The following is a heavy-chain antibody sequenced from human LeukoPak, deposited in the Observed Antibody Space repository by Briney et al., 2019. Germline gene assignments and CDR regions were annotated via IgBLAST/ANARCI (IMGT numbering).Heavy chain of an antibody. CDR3: ARSNDFWSGPPRNYYYYMDV. CDR2: ISASGGST. V-gene: IGHV3-23*01. D-gene: IGHD3-3*01. CDR1: EFTFNNYA. J-gene: IGHJ6*03. Sequence: GGSLRLSCAASEFTFNNYAMSWFRQAPGKGLEWVSVISASGGSTHYADSVKGRFTISRDNSKNTLYLQMNSLRPEDTAIYYCARSNDFWSGPPRNYYYYMDVWGKGTTVTVSS.